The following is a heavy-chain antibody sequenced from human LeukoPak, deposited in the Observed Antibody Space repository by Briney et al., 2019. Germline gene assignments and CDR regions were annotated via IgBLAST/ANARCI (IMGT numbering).Heavy chain of an antibody. CDR2: IYPADSDT. Sequence: GESLKISCKGSGYSFTSYWIGWVRQMPGKGLEWMGIIYPADSDTRYTPPFQGQVTISADKSITTAYLQWSSLKASDTAVYYCAIKHREYTCGYNYWGQGTLVTISS. D-gene: IGHD5-18*01. J-gene: IGHJ4*02. V-gene: IGHV5-51*01. CDR3: AIKHREYTCGYNY. CDR1: GYSFTSYW.